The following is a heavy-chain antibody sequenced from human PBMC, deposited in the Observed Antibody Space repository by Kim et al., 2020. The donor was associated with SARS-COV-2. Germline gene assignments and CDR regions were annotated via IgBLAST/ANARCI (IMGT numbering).Heavy chain of an antibody. CDR3: ARDGGLTIFGLVTADYGMDV. CDR1: GFTFSSYS. J-gene: IGHJ6*02. D-gene: IGHD3-3*01. Sequence: GGSLRLSCAASGFTFSSYSMNWVRQAPGKGLEWVSSISSSSGSIYYADSVKGRFTISRDNAKNSLYLQMNSLRAEDTAVYYCARDGGLTIFGLVTADYGMDVWRQGTTVTVPS. V-gene: IGHV3-21*01. CDR2: ISSSSGSI.